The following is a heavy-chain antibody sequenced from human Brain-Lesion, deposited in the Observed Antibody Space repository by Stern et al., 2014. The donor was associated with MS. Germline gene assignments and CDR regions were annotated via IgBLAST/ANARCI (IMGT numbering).Heavy chain of an antibody. CDR3: ARAVRNQLLSEY. CDR1: GYTFSSYD. D-gene: IGHD2-2*01. CDR2: MNPYSGNT. V-gene: IGHV1-8*01. Sequence: VQLEESGAEVKKPGASVKVSCKASGYTFSSYDITWVRQASGHGLEWMGWMNPYSGNTGYAQKFKGRLSMTSDPSISTVYMELTSLTSDDTAVYFCARAVRNQLLSEYWGQGTLVTVSS. J-gene: IGHJ4*02.